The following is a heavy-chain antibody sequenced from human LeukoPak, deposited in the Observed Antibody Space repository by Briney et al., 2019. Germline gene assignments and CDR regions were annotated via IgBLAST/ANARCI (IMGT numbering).Heavy chain of an antibody. V-gene: IGHV4-34*01. CDR2: INHSGST. CDR3: ARAIFSRYFDY. Sequence: SETLCLSCAVYGGSFSGYYWRWIRQTPGKGLEWIGEINHSGSTNYNPSLKSRVTISVDTSKNQFSLKLSSVTAADTAVYYCARAIFSRYFDYWGQGTLVTVSS. J-gene: IGHJ4*02. CDR1: GGSFSGYY.